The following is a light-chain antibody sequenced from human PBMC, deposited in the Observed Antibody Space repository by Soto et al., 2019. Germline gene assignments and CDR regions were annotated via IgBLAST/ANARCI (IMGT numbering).Light chain of an antibody. Sequence: HITQSPSSLSASMGEKIIITCRASRDVGSDVSWYQQKPGQAPKLLIYAASNLYTGVPSRFSGSRSGTDFTLTISRLEPEAFAVYYCHQYDRLVQTLGPGTKVDIK. V-gene: IGKV1-17*01. CDR1: RDVGSD. CDR3: HQYDRLVQT. CDR2: AAS. J-gene: IGKJ1*01.